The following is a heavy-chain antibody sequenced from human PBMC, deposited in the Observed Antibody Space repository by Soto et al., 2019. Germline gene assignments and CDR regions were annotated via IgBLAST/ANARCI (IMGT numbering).Heavy chain of an antibody. CDR1: GGSFSGYY. CDR3: ARGHSSGYYT. D-gene: IGHD3-22*01. CDR2: INHSGST. J-gene: IGHJ3*01. Sequence: KPSETLSLTCTVYGGSFSGYYWSWIRQPPGKGLEWIGEINHSGSTNYNPSLKSRVTISVDTSKNQFSLKLSSVTAADTAVYYCARGHSSGYYTWGQGTMVTVSS. V-gene: IGHV4-34*01.